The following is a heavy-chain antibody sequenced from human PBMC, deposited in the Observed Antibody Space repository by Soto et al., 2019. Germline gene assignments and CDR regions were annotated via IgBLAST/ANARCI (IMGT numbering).Heavy chain of an antibody. D-gene: IGHD2-2*01. J-gene: IGHJ4*02. CDR1: GFTFSNYA. Sequence: QVQLVESGGGVVQPGRSLRLSCAASGFTFSNYAMNWVRQAPGKGLEWVALISYDGSNKYYADSVKGRFTISRDSSKNTLYLQMNSLRAADTAGYYCGRCTSTSCHLGSDYWGQGTLVTVSS. CDR3: GRCTSTSCHLGSDY. V-gene: IGHV3-30-3*01. CDR2: ISYDGSNK.